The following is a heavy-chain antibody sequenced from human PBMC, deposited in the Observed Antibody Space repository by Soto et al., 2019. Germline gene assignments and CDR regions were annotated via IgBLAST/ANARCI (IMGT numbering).Heavy chain of an antibody. Sequence: PGGSLRLSCTVSGFTSNNYGINWVRQAPGKGLEWVSSVSKSGYAYYSDSVKGRFTISRDNAKNSVSLQMNTLRVEDTAVYYCAREDSIIIPAVSDFWGQGTLVTVSS. D-gene: IGHD3-22*01. V-gene: IGHV3-21*01. CDR2: VSKSGYA. CDR3: AREDSIIIPAVSDF. J-gene: IGHJ4*02. CDR1: GFTSNNYG.